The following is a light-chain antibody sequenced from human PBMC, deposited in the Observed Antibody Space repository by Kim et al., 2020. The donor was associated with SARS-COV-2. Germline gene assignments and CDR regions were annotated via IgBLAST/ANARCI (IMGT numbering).Light chain of an antibody. CDR2: GKD. CDR3: NSRDISGNRWI. CDR1: SLKNYY. Sequence: SSELTQDPAVSEALGQTVTITCQGDSLKNYYATWYQQKPRQAPSLVIFGKDKRPSGIPDRFSGSNSGNTASLTISGAQAEDEADYYCNSRDISGNRWIFGGGTRLTV. J-gene: IGLJ2*01. V-gene: IGLV3-19*01.